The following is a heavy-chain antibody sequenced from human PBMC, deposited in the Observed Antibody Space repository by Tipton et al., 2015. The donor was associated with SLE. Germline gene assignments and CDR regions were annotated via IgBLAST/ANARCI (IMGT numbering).Heavy chain of an antibody. Sequence: LRLSCTVSGGSISSSSYYWGWIRQPPGKGLEWIGSIYYSGSAYYNPSLKSRVTISVDTSKHQFSLKLSSVTAADTAVYYCARELRIVGAKDWFDPWGQGTLVTVSS. J-gene: IGHJ5*02. CDR3: ARELRIVGAKDWFDP. V-gene: IGHV4-39*07. D-gene: IGHD1-26*01. CDR2: IYYSGSA. CDR1: GGSISSSSYY.